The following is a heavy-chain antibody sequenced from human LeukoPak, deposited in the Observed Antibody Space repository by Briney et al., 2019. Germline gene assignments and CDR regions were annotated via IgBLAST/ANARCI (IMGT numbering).Heavy chain of an antibody. CDR1: GFTVSSNY. CDR3: ARFAGDSSSWYPWSYFDY. CDR2: IYSGGST. Sequence: GGSLRLSCAASGFTVSSNYMSWVRQAPGKGLEWVSVIYSGGSTYYADSVKGRFTISRDNSKNTLYLQMNSLRAEDTAVYYCARFAGDSSSWYPWSYFDYWGQGTLVTVSS. J-gene: IGHJ4*02. D-gene: IGHD6-13*01. V-gene: IGHV3-53*01.